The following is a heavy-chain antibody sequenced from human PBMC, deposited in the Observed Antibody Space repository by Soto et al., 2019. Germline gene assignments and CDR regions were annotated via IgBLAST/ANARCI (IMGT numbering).Heavy chain of an antibody. J-gene: IGHJ6*02. CDR2: INPSGGST. Sequence: ASVKVSCKASGYTFTGYYMHWVRQAPGQGLEWMGWINPSGGSTSYAQKFQGRVTMTRDTSTSTVYMELSSLRSEDTAVYYCARDRCISTSCYYGMDVWGQGTTVTVSS. V-gene: IGHV1-46*01. CDR1: GYTFTGYY. D-gene: IGHD2-2*01. CDR3: ARDRCISTSCYYGMDV.